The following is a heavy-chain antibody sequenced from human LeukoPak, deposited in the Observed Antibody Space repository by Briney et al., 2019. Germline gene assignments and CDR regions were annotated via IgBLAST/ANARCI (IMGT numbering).Heavy chain of an antibody. D-gene: IGHD2-2*01. V-gene: IGHV4-39*07. CDR1: GGSISSSSYY. CDR3: ARVVAPAAIGYYYYYMDV. Sequence: PSETLSLTCTVSGGSISSSSYYWGWIRQPPGKGLEWIGSIYYSGSTYYNPSLKSRVTISVDTSKNQFSLKLSSVTAADTAVYYCARVVAPAAIGYYYYYMDVWGKGTTVTVSS. J-gene: IGHJ6*03. CDR2: IYYSGST.